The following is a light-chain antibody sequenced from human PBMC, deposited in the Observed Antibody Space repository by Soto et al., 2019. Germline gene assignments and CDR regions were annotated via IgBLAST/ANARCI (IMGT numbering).Light chain of an antibody. Sequence: SYELTQPPSVSVSPGQTATITCSGDNLGNKHTSWYQQKPGQSPVLVIYQDTKRPSGIPERFSGSNSGSPATLTISGTQATDEADYYCAAWDDNLNAYVFGSGTKLTVL. J-gene: IGLJ1*01. CDR1: NLGNKH. CDR2: QDT. V-gene: IGLV3-1*01. CDR3: AAWDDNLNAYV.